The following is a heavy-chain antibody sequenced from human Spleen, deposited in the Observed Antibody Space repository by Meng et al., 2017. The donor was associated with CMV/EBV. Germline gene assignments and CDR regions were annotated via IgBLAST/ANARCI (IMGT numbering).Heavy chain of an antibody. J-gene: IGHJ6*02. CDR3: ARDSSAWYYSYYGMDV. V-gene: IGHV1-18*01. CDR2: VSAYNDDT. D-gene: IGHD6-19*01. CDR1: GYIFTNFG. Sequence: ASVKVSCKASGYIFTNFGISWVRQAPGKRLEWMGWVSAYNDDTNYAQMFQGRDTMTTDTSTSTAYMEMRSLRSDDTAVYYCARDSSAWYYSYYGMDVWGQGTTVTVSS.